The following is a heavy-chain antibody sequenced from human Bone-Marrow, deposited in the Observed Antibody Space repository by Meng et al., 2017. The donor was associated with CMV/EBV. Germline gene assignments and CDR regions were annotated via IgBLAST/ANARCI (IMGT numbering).Heavy chain of an antibody. CDR2: ISDNGNIT. V-gene: IGHV3-11*04. CDR3: ARTLWRHADD. D-gene: IGHD5-18*01. CDR1: GFSFSDYY. J-gene: IGHJ4*02. Sequence: LKISCAASGFSFSDYYMSWVRQAPGKGLEWVSYISDNGNITYYADSVKGRFTISRDNGKNSLYLQMNSLKVEDTAVYYCARTLWRHADDWGQGTLVTVSS.